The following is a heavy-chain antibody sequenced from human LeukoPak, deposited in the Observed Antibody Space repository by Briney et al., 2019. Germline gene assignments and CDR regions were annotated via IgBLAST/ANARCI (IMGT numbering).Heavy chain of an antibody. J-gene: IGHJ4*02. D-gene: IGHD6-13*01. CDR3: ATGYSSSWDVSNYYFDY. Sequence: ASVKVSCKVSGYTLTELSMDWVRQAPGKGLEWVGGFDPEDGETIYAQKFQGRVTMTKDTSTDTAYMELSSLRSEDTAVYYCATGYSSSWDVSNYYFDYWGQGTLVTVSS. CDR1: GYTLTELS. V-gene: IGHV1-24*01. CDR2: FDPEDGET.